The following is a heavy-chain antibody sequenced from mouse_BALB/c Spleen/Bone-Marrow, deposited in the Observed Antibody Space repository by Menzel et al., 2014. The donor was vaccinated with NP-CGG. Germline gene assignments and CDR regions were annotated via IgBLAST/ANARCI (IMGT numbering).Heavy chain of an antibody. Sequence: EVQVVESGGGLVQPGGSRKLSCAASGFTFSSFGMHWVRQAPEKGLEWVAYISSGSSTIYYADTVKGRFTISRDNPKNTLFLQMTSLRSEDTAMYCCATGTRDYWGQGTTLTVSS. D-gene: IGHD4-1*01. J-gene: IGHJ2*01. CDR3: ATGTRDY. CDR2: ISSGSSTI. V-gene: IGHV5-17*02. CDR1: GFTFSSFG.